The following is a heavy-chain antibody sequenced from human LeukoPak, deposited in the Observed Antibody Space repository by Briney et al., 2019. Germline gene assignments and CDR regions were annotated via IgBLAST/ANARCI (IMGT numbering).Heavy chain of an antibody. V-gene: IGHV4-31*03. CDR2: IYYSGST. CDR3: ARETDYYDSGGYYLQWFDP. Sequence: PSETLSLTCTVSGGSITSGGYYWSRIRQHPGKGLEWIGYIYYSGSTSYNPSLKSRVTISLDTSKNQFSLKLSSVTAADTAVYYCARETDYYDSGGYYLQWFDPWGQGTLVTVSS. J-gene: IGHJ5*02. D-gene: IGHD3-22*01. CDR1: GGSITSGGYY.